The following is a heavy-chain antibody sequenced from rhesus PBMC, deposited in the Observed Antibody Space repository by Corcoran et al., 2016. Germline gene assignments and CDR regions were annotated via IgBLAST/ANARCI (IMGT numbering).Heavy chain of an antibody. V-gene: IGHV4-160*01. CDR1: GGSIRSNY. CDR2: IYGSGGST. CDR3: ASPTYYYQYFDY. J-gene: IGHJ4*01. D-gene: IGHD3-16*01. Sequence: QVQLQESGPGLVKPSETLSLTCAVSGGSIRSNYWGWIRPAPGTGLEWIGRIYGSGGSTDYNPSLKSRVTISTDTSKNQFSLKLSSVTAADTAVYYCASPTYYYQYFDYWGQGVLVTVSS.